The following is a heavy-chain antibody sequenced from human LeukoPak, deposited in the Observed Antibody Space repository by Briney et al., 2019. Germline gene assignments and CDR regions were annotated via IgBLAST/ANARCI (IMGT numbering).Heavy chain of an antibody. CDR2: FDPEDGET. Sequence: GASVKVSRKVSVYTLTELSMHWVRQAPAKGLEWMGGFDPEDGETIYAQKFQGRVQLSEDTSTVTAYMDLGALRSEDTAMYYCTTRGGYVVDCWGQGTLVTVSS. D-gene: IGHD6-13*01. CDR3: TTRGGYVVDC. J-gene: IGHJ4*02. V-gene: IGHV1-24*01. CDR1: VYTLTELS.